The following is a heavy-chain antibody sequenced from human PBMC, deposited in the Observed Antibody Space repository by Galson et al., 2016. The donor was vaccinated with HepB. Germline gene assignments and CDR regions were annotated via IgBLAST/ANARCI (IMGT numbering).Heavy chain of an antibody. CDR1: GASLSDNY. CDR3: AASPPEYPPFEIDY. J-gene: IGHJ4*02. Sequence: SETLSLTCVFSGASLSDNYWIWIRQPPGKRLEWIGEIDPSGSTNYNPSLKSRVTIFVDTSKNQFSLKLSSVTAADTAVYYCAASPPEYPPFEIDYWGQGTLATVSS. V-gene: IGHV4-34*01. D-gene: IGHD1-14*01. CDR2: IDPSGST.